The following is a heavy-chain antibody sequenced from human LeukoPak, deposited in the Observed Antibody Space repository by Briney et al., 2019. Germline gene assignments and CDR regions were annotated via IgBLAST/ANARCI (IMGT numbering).Heavy chain of an antibody. CDR3: ARGGYSNGYDYDY. V-gene: IGHV3-23*01. CDR2: ISGSGGRT. Sequence: GGSLRLSCAASGFTFSSYDMSWARQAPGKGLEWVSGISGSGGRTYYADSVKGRLTVSRDNSKNTVFLQMNSLRAEDTAIYYCARGGYSNGYDYDYWGQGTLVTVSS. D-gene: IGHD5-18*01. CDR1: GFTFSSYD. J-gene: IGHJ4*02.